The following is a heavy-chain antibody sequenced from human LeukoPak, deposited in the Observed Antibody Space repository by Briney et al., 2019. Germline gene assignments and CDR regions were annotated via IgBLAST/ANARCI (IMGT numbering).Heavy chain of an antibody. CDR2: IYPDDSNI. J-gene: IGHJ4*02. D-gene: IGHD2-2*03. CDR1: GYSYPTYR. CDR3: ARPPSRGYSSSFEY. Sequence: GESLKISCKGSGYSYPTYRIAWVRQMPGKGRERMGIIYPDDSNIRYSASFQGQVTISADKSISTAYLQWSSLKASDTAMYYCARPPSRGYSSSFEYWGQGTLVTVSS. V-gene: IGHV5-51*01.